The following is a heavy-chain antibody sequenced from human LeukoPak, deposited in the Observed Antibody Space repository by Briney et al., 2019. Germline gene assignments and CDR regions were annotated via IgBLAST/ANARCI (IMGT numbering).Heavy chain of an antibody. J-gene: IGHJ4*02. CDR1: GFTFSSYE. D-gene: IGHD3-10*01. V-gene: IGHV3-48*03. CDR2: ISSSGGTI. CDR3: VRDVGAVRGEVYFDY. Sequence: PGGSLRLSCAASGFTFSSYEMNWVRQAPGKGLEWVSYISSSGGTIYYADSVKGRFTISRDNAKNSLYLQMNSLRAEDTAMYFCVRDVGAVRGEVYFDYWGQGTLVTVSS.